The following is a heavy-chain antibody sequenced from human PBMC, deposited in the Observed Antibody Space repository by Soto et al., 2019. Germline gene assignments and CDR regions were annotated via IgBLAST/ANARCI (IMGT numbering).Heavy chain of an antibody. D-gene: IGHD2-15*01. CDR1: GGSISSSSYY. Sequence: SETLSLTCTVSGGSISSSSYYWGWIRQPPGRGLEWIGSIYYSGSTYYNPSLKSRVTISVDTSKNQFSLKLSSVTAADTAVYYCARLLEGWDAFDIWGQGTMVTVSS. CDR3: ARLLEGWDAFDI. CDR2: IYYSGST. J-gene: IGHJ3*02. V-gene: IGHV4-39*01.